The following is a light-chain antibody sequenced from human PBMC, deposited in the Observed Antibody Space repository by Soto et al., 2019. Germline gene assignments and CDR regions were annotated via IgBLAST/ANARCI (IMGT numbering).Light chain of an antibody. V-gene: IGLV1-40*01. CDR2: GNS. J-gene: IGLJ2*01. CDR1: SSNIGAGYD. Sequence: QAVVTQPPSVSGAPGQRVTISCTGSSSNIGAGYDVHWYQQLPGTAPKLLIYGNSNRPSGVPDRFSGYKSGTSASLAITGHQAEDEADYYCQSYDSSLSGSVVFGGGTQLTVL. CDR3: QSYDSSLSGSVV.